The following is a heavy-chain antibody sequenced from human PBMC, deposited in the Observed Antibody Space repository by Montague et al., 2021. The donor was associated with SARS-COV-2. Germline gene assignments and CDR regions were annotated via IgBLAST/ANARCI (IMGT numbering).Heavy chain of an antibody. Sequence: SETLSLTCAVHGTSFSGYYWNWIRQPPGKGLEWIGYIYYSGSTNYNPSLKSRVTISVDTSKNQFSLKVTSMTAADTAIYYCARLGDGVVPAPILGVGPFYSYYYMDVWGKGTTVTVSS. J-gene: IGHJ6*03. D-gene: IGHD2-2*02. CDR3: ARLGDGVVPAPILGVGPFYSYYYMDV. CDR1: GTSFSGYY. CDR2: IYYSGST. V-gene: IGHV4-59*12.